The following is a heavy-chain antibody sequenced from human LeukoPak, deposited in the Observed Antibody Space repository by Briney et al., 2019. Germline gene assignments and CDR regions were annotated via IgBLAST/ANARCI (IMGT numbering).Heavy chain of an antibody. CDR2: IIPIFGTA. J-gene: IGHJ4*02. D-gene: IGHD5-18*01. Sequence: SVKVSCKASGGTFSSYAISWVRQAPGQGLEWMGGIIPIFGTANYAQKFQGRVTITADESTSTAHMELSSLRSEDTAVYYCARGTDTAMVTPIAHDYWGQGTLVTVSS. V-gene: IGHV1-69*13. CDR3: ARGTDTAMVTPIAHDY. CDR1: GGTFSSYA.